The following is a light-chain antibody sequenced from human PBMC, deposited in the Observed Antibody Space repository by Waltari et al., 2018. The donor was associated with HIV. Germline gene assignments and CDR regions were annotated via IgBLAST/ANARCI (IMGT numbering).Light chain of an antibody. CDR1: NSNIGSNY. V-gene: IGLV1-47*01. CDR3: AAWDDRLNLV. Sequence: QSVLTQPPSASGTPGQRATISCFGSNSNIGSNYVYWYQQLPGMAPKLLIYKNNQRPSGVPDRFSGSKSGTSASLAISGLRSEDEADYYCAAWDDRLNLVFGGGTKLT. J-gene: IGLJ2*01. CDR2: KNN.